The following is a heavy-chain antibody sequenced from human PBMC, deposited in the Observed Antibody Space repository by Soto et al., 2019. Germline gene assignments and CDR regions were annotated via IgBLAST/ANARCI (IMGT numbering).Heavy chain of an antibody. CDR2: IYSDGNT. CDR1: GFTVSSKY. Sequence: EVQLVETGGGLIQPGGSLMLSCAASGFTVSSKYMSWLRQAPGKGLECVSIIYSDGNTYYADSVKGRFTISRDNSKNTLNLQMNSLRAEDTAVYFCARGRGNCVVTTCYLPFDSWGQGTLVTVSS. J-gene: IGHJ4*02. V-gene: IGHV3-53*02. D-gene: IGHD2-2*01. CDR3: ARGRGNCVVTTCYLPFDS.